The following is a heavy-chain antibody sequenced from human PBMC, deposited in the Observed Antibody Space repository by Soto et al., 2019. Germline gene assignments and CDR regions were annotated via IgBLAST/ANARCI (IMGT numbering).Heavy chain of an antibody. CDR1: GFTLSSYA. CDR3: ARGGLYYYDSSGYYAHGDY. Sequence: GGSLRLSCAASGFTLSSYAMHWVRQAPGKGLEWVAVISYDGSNKYYAASVKGRFTISRDNSKNTVYLQMNSLRTEDTAVYYCARGGLYYYDSSGYYAHGDYWGQGTLVTVSS. V-gene: IGHV3-30-3*01. CDR2: ISYDGSNK. D-gene: IGHD3-22*01. J-gene: IGHJ4*02.